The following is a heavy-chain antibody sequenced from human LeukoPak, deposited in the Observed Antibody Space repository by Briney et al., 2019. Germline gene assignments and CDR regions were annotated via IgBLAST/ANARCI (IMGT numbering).Heavy chain of an antibody. Sequence: GGSLRLSCAASGFTFSNFWMLWVRQAPGKGLVWVSRIDNGGSDTRHADSVKGRFTISRDNAKNTLYLQMNSLRAEGTAVYYCAKDGLYSSSSAFDIWGQGTMVTVSS. V-gene: IGHV3-74*01. D-gene: IGHD6-6*01. CDR1: GFTFSNFW. J-gene: IGHJ3*02. CDR3: AKDGLYSSSSAFDI. CDR2: IDNGGSDT.